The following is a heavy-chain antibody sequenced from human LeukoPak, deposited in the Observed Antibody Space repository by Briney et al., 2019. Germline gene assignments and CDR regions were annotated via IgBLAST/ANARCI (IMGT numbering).Heavy chain of an antibody. CDR3: VRHHTYYGNFDY. Sequence: SETLSLTCTVSGGSISSYYWSWIRQPAGKGLEWIGRIYTSGSTNYNPSLKSRVTMSVDTSKNQFSLKLSSVTAADTAVYSCVRHHTYYGNFDYWGQGTLVTVSS. D-gene: IGHD4-17*01. V-gene: IGHV4-4*07. CDR2: IYTSGST. J-gene: IGHJ4*02. CDR1: GGSISSYY.